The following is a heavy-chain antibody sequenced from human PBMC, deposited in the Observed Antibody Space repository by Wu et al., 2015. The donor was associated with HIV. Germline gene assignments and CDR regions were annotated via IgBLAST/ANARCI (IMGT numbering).Heavy chain of an antibody. V-gene: IGHV1-2*02. CDR3: ASDPGW. Sequence: QVQLVQSGAEVKKPGASVKVSCKASGYTFSGHYMHWVRQAPGQGLAWMGWINPNNGGTNYVQKFQGRVTMTRDTSISTAYLELSRLRSDDTAVYYCASDPGWWGQGTLVTVSS. J-gene: IGHJ4*02. CDR2: INPNNGGT. D-gene: IGHD2-15*01. CDR1: GYTFSGHY.